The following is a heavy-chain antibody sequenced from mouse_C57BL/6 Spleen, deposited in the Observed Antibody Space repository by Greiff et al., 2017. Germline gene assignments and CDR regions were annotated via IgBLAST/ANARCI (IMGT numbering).Heavy chain of an antibody. CDR2: IDPSDSYT. D-gene: IGHD1-1*01. CDR1: GSTFTSYW. CDR3: ARSGYYGSSPYWYFDV. Sequence: VQLQQPGAELVMPGASVKLSCKASGSTFTSYWMHWVKQRPGQGLEWIGEIDPSDSYTNYNQTFKGKSTLTVDKSSSTAYMQLSSLTSEDSAVYYCARSGYYGSSPYWYFDVWGTGTTVTVSS. V-gene: IGHV1-69*01. J-gene: IGHJ1*03.